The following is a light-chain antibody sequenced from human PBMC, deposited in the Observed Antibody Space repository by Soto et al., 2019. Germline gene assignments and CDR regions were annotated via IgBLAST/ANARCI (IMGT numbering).Light chain of an antibody. CDR3: QQYGGSPRT. CDR1: HSHSSTS. V-gene: IGKV3-20*01. Sequence: DIVLTQSPGTLSLSPGERATLSCTASHSHSSTSLVWYQQKSGQTPRVLIYDASSRATGIPDRISGSGSGTDFTPTISRLEPEDFAVYYCQQYGGSPRTFGQGTKVDIK. CDR2: DAS. J-gene: IGKJ1*01.